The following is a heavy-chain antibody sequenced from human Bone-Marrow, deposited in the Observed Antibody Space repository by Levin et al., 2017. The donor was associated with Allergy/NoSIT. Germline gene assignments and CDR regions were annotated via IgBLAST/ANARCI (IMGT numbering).Heavy chain of an antibody. Sequence: GESLKISCAASGFTFSSYGMHWVRQAPGKGLEWVAVISYDGSNKYYADSVKGRFTISRDNSKNTLYLQMNSLRVEDTAVYYCAKGKQTPYYYYYYGMDVWGQGTTVTVSS. CDR3: AKGKQTPYYYYYYGMDV. CDR2: ISYDGSNK. J-gene: IGHJ6*02. CDR1: GFTFSSYG. D-gene: IGHD4-23*01. V-gene: IGHV3-30*18.